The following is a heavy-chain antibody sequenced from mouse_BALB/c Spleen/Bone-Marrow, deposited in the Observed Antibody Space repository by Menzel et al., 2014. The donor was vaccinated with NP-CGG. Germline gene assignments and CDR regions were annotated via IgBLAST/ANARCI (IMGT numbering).Heavy chain of an antibody. CDR1: GFNIKDTY. D-gene: IGHD2-3*01. CDR2: IDPANGNT. CDR3: ARGLLQYYYAMDY. J-gene: IGHJ4*01. V-gene: IGHV14-3*02. Sequence: EVQLVESGAELVKPGASVKLSCTASGFNIKDTYMHWVKQRPEQGLEWIGRIDPANGNTKYDPKFQGKATITADTSSNTAYLQLSSLTSEDTAVYYCARGLLQYYYAMDYWGQGTSVTGSS.